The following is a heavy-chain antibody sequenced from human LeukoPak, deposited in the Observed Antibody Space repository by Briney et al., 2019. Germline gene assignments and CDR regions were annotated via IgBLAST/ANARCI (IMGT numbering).Heavy chain of an antibody. CDR2: FDPEDGET. CDR3: ATARYYYDSSGFLGFDY. D-gene: IGHD3-22*01. V-gene: IGHV1-24*01. J-gene: IGHJ4*02. CDR1: GGTFSSYA. Sequence: GASVKVSCKASGGTFSSYAISWVRQAPGKGLEWMGGFDPEDGETIYAQKFQGRVTMTEDTSTDTAYMELSSLRSEDTAVYYCATARYYYDSSGFLGFDYWGQGTLVTVSS.